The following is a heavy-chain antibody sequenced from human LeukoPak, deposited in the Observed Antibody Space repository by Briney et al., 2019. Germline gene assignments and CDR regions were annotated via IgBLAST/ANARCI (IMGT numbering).Heavy chain of an antibody. CDR2: IGGPTET. Sequence: GGSLRLSCAASGFAFGICAMIWVRQAPGKGLEWVASIGGPTETYYADSVKGRFAVSRDNSQNTLFLQLNSLTAEDTAIYYCAKDATPGNSIWDYFAYWGQGALVTVSS. J-gene: IGHJ4*02. CDR1: GFAFGICA. D-gene: IGHD2-15*01. CDR3: AKDATPGNSIWDYFAY. V-gene: IGHV3-23*01.